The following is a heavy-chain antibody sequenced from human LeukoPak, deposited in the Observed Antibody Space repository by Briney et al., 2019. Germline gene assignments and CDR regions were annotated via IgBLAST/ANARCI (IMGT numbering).Heavy chain of an antibody. CDR2: INPLGGST. J-gene: IGHJ4*02. CDR3: ARVHDFWSGFFDY. Sequence: ASVKVSCKASGYTFTTYYMHWVRQAPGQGLEWMGIINPLGGSTTYAQKFQDRLTMTSDTPTSTVYMELSSLRSEDTAVYYCARVHDFWSGFFDYGAREPWSPSPQ. CDR1: GYTFTTYY. V-gene: IGHV1-46*01. D-gene: IGHD3-3*01.